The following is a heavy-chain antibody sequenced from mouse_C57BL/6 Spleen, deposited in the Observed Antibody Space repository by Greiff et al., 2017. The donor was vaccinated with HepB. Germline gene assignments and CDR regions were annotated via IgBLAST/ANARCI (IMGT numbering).Heavy chain of an antibody. CDR2: ISSGSSTI. D-gene: IGHD1-1*01. CDR1: GFTFSDYG. CDR3: ARAYYYGSMGSLDY. V-gene: IGHV5-17*01. J-gene: IGHJ2*01. Sequence: QGVESGGGLVKPGGSLKLSCAASGFTFSDYGMHWVRQAPEKGLEWVAYISSGSSTIYYADTVKGRFTISRDNAKNNLFLQMTSLRSEDTAMYYCARAYYYGSMGSLDYWGQGTTLTVSS.